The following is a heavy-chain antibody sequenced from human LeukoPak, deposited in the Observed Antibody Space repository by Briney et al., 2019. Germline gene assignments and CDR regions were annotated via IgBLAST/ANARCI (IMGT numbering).Heavy chain of an antibody. D-gene: IGHD4-17*01. CDR1: GYTFSSYA. V-gene: IGHV1-18*04. CDR3: ASEGYYGDYLTLDY. J-gene: IGHJ4*02. Sequence: GASVKVSCKTSGYTFSSYAITWLRQTPGQGLEWMGWIIPYNDDTNYAQNFQARVSMTADTSTRTVYMELRSLTSDDTAVYFCASEGYYGDYLTLDYWGQGTLVTVSS. CDR2: IIPYNDDT.